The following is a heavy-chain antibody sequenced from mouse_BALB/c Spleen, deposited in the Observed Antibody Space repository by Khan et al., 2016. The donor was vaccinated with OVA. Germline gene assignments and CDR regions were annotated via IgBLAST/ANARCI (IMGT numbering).Heavy chain of an antibody. Sequence: QVQLKESGPGLVAPSQSLSITCTVSGFSLTSYGVHWVRQPPGKDLEWLGVIWTGGSTNYNSALRSRLTINKDNSKSQVFLKMNNLQTDDTAIYCCARGLGSSHWYFDVWGAGTTVTVSS. V-gene: IGHV2-9*02. CDR1: GFSLTSYG. J-gene: IGHJ1*01. CDR3: ARGLGSSHWYFDV. D-gene: IGHD1-1*01. CDR2: IWTGGST.